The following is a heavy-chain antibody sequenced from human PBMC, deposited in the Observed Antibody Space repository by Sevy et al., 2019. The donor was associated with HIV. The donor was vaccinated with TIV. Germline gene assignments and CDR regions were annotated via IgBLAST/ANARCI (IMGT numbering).Heavy chain of an antibody. D-gene: IGHD7-27*01. CDR3: ATEGTGKQRAGFDF. Sequence: QAGGSLRLSCAASGFTFNKYDMHWVRQPTGKGLEWLSGIGVRGDTHSPGAVKGRFTISRENAKNSLYLQMDDLRAGDTAVYYCATEGTGKQRAGFDFWGQGTLVTVSS. CDR1: GFTFNKYD. CDR2: IGVRGDT. J-gene: IGHJ4*02. V-gene: IGHV3-13*01.